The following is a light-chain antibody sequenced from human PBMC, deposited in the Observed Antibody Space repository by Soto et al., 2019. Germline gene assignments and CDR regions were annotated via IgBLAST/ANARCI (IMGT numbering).Light chain of an antibody. J-gene: IGKJ2*01. CDR1: QSISSW. CDR2: DAC. V-gene: IGKV1-5*01. CDR3: QQYNSYQYT. Sequence: DIQMTQSPSTLSASVGDRVTITCRASQSISSWLAWYQQKPGKAPKLLIYDACSLESGVPSSFSGSGSGTEFTLTISSLQPDDFATYYCQQYNSYQYTFGQGTKLEIK.